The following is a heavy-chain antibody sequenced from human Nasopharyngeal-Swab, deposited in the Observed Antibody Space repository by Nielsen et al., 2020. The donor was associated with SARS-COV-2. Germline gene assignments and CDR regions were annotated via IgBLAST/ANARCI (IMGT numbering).Heavy chain of an antibody. J-gene: IGHJ6*02. CDR1: GFTFSDYY. D-gene: IGHD3-9*01. V-gene: IGHV3-11*01. CDR3: ARGGPPTYYDILTGYPYYYYGMDV. Sequence: GESLKISCAASGFTFSDYYMSWIRQAPGKGLECLSYISSSGSTIHYADSVKGRFTISRDNAKNSLYLQMNSLRAEDTAVYYCARGGPPTYYDILTGYPYYYYGMDVWGQGTTVTVSS. CDR2: ISSSGSTI.